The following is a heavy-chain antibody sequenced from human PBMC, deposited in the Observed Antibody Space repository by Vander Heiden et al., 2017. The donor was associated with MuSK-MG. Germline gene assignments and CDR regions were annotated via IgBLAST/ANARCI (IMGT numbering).Heavy chain of an antibody. V-gene: IGHV1-2*06. Sequence: QVQLVQSGAQVKRPGASVRVSCTPSGYSFRGYYVHWVRLGPGEGLEWVGRINPNSGGIDYPQKFQGRVTMTRDTSISTAYMELNRLRSDDTAVDYGARGTSYGPGTFDIWGQGTLVTVSS. J-gene: IGHJ3*02. CDR2: INPNSGGI. CDR3: ARGTSYGPGTFDI. CDR1: GYSFRGYY. D-gene: IGHD3-10*01.